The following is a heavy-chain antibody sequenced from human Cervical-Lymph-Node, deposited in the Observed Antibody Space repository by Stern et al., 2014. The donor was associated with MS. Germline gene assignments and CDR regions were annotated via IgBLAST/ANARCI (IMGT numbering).Heavy chain of an antibody. Sequence: QVTLQESGPTLVKPTQTLALTCTFSGFSLSASGVGVGWVRQPTGKALEWLALIYWDDDKFYSPSLKSRLTITKDTPKNQVVLRVTNMDPVDTATYYCVHRGRDDYNSNPNYFDYWGQGTLVTVSS. CDR3: VHRGRDDYNSNPNYFDY. V-gene: IGHV2-5*02. CDR1: GFSLSASGVG. CDR2: IYWDDDK. D-gene: IGHD5-24*01. J-gene: IGHJ4*02.